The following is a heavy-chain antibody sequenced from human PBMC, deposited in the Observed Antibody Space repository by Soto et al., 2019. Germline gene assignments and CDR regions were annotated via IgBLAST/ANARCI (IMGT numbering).Heavy chain of an antibody. Sequence: PSETLSLICTVSGGSMSGYSWSWIRQPPGRGLEWIGHISNSGTANYNPSLKSRVTMSVDTSKNQISLKVASVTAADTAVYYCASSGAGSGDYWGQGTLVTVSS. D-gene: IGHD3-10*01. CDR1: GGSMSGYS. V-gene: IGHV4-59*01. CDR3: ASSGAGSGDY. J-gene: IGHJ4*02. CDR2: ISNSGTA.